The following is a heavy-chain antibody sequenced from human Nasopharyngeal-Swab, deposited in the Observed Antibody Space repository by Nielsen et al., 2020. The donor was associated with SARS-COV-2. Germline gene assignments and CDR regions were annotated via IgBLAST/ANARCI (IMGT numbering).Heavy chain of an antibody. D-gene: IGHD6-13*01. CDR3: ARSRYTSSWYGVRNWFDP. CDR1: GESFSGYY. V-gene: IGHV4-34*01. CDR2: INHSGST. Sequence: SETLSLTCAVYGESFSGYYWNWIRQPPGKGLEWIGEINHSGSTNYNPSLKSRVTISLDTSKNQFSLKLSSVTAADTAVYYCARSRYTSSWYGVRNWFDPWGQGTLVTVSS. J-gene: IGHJ5*02.